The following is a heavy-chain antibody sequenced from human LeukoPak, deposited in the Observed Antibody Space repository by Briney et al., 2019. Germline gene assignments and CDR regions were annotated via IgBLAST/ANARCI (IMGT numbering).Heavy chain of an antibody. Sequence: GGSLRLSCAASGFTFSSYAMHWVRQAPGKGLEWVTVISYDGSNKYYADSVKGRFTISRDNSKNTLYLQMNSLRAEDTAVYYCASDYGDSPPYYYGMDVWGKGTTVTVSS. J-gene: IGHJ6*04. V-gene: IGHV3-30*04. CDR2: ISYDGSNK. CDR3: ASDYGDSPPYYYGMDV. D-gene: IGHD4-17*01. CDR1: GFTFSSYA.